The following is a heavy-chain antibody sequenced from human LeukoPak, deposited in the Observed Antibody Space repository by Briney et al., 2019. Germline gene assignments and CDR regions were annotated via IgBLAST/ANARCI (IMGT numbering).Heavy chain of an antibody. CDR2: IKQDGSEK. Sequence: GGSLRLSCAASGFTFSSYWMSWVRQAPGKGLEWVANIKQDGSEKYYVDSVKGRFTISRDNAKNSLYLQMNSLRAEDTAVYYCARFSSSWYREPPGDYWGQGTLVTVSS. D-gene: IGHD6-13*01. CDR1: GFTFSSYW. J-gene: IGHJ4*02. CDR3: ARFSSSWYREPPGDY. V-gene: IGHV3-7*01.